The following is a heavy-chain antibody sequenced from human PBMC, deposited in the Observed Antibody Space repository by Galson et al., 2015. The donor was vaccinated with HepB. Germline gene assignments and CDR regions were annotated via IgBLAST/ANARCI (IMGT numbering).Heavy chain of an antibody. CDR1: GLTFDDYT. CDR2: VSWNSDKG. V-gene: IGHV3-9*01. Sequence: SLRLSCATSGLTFDDYTFHWVRQRPGKGLEWVSSVSWNSDKGAYADSVKGRFTISRDSATNSLYLEMTSLHQGPIGLPPGTLLQEHLWG. J-gene: IGHJ6*01. CDR3: TLLQEHL.